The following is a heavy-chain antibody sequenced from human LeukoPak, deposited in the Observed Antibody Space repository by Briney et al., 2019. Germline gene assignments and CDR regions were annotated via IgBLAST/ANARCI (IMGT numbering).Heavy chain of an antibody. CDR3: ARGPIPGGLWYLDY. V-gene: IGHV1-2*02. D-gene: IGHD2-21*01. CDR2: INPDSSSK. J-gene: IGHJ4*02. CDR1: GYVFTGYY. Sequence: ASLKVSCKASGYVFTGYYMHWVRQAPGQGLEWVGWINPDSSSKKYAQKFQGRVTINRETPTKPVYMELSGLQSDDTAVYFCARGPIPGGLWYLDYWGQGTLITVSS.